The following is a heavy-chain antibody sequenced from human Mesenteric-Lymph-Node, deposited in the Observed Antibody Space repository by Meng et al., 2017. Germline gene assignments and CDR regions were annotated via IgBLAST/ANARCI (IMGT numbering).Heavy chain of an antibody. J-gene: IGHJ2*01. CDR3: ARTSRGGNWHFDL. CDR2: IDYSGNT. D-gene: IGHD3-16*01. V-gene: IGHV4-39*01. Sequence: QLQVQESGPGLVKPSETLSLACTVSGGSISIKNSYWVWIRQSPGKGLEWIGSIDYSGNTYYNPSLESRVTMSVDTSKNQFSLNLGSVTAADTAVYYCARTSRGGNWHFDLWGRGTLVTVSS. CDR1: GGSISIKNSY.